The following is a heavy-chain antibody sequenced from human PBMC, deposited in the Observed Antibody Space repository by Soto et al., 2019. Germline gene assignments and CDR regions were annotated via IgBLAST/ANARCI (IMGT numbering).Heavy chain of an antibody. J-gene: IGHJ4*02. D-gene: IGHD3-22*01. CDR3: ARVDDYYDSSGHYFTFFNY. Sequence: QVQLVQSGPEVKKPGASVKLSCKASGYIFTSYGIGWVRQAPGQGLEWMGWISAFKGYTKYPQRLQGRVTMTTDTPTSTAYMELRSLRSDDTAVNYCARVDDYYDSSGHYFTFFNYWGQGSLVTVSS. CDR1: GYIFTSYG. CDR2: ISAFKGYT. V-gene: IGHV1-18*01.